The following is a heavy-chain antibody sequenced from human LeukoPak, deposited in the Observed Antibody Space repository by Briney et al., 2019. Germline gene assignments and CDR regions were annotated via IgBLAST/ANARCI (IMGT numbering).Heavy chain of an antibody. D-gene: IGHD6-19*01. V-gene: IGHV3-13*04. CDR2: FGTGGDS. Sequence: GGSLRRSCVGSGFTFSSHDMHWVRQAAGRGLEWVSAFGTGGDSYYPGSVKGRFTISREDAKNSLYLQMNSLRAGDTAVYYCARGGWSPDNRYFDLWVRGTLVTVSS. J-gene: IGHJ2*01. CDR3: ARGGWSPDNRYFDL. CDR1: GFTFSSHD.